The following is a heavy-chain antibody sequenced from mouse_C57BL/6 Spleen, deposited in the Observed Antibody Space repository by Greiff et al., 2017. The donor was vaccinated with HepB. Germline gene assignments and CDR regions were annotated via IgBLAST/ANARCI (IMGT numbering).Heavy chain of an antibody. Sequence: DVMLVESGGGLVKPGGSLKLSCAASGFTFSDYGMHWVRQAPEKGLEWVAYISSGSSTIYYADTVKGRFTISRDNAKNTLFLQMTSLRSEDTAMYYCAKVYYDYDVYYYAMDYWGQGTSVTVSS. V-gene: IGHV5-17*01. D-gene: IGHD2-4*01. CDR1: GFTFSDYG. J-gene: IGHJ4*01. CDR2: ISSGSSTI. CDR3: AKVYYDYDVYYYAMDY.